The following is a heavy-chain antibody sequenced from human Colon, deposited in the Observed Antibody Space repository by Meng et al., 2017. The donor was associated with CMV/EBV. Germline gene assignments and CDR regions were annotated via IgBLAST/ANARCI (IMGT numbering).Heavy chain of an antibody. CDR2: INIYNGNT. CDR3: ARHRRYDLWNVYPDF. J-gene: IGHJ4*02. Sequence: ASVKVSCKASGYTFTSYGITWVRQAPGQGLEWMAWINIYNGNTKFAQKFQDRVTMTTDTSTTTALLELKSLRSDDTAVYFCARHRRYDLWNVYPDFWGQGTLVTVSS. CDR1: GYTFTSYG. D-gene: IGHD3-3*01. V-gene: IGHV1-18*01.